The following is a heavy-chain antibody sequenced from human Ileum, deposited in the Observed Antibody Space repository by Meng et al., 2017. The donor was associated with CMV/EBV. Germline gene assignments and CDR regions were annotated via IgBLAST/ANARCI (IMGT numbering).Heavy chain of an antibody. CDR3: SDLGFAPLDP. V-gene: IGHV3-72*01. Sequence: GESLTLSCAGTGFALSDYYVDWVRQAPGKGLEWIGQTRNKDQGYSTQYAASVRGRFRLSRDDSKNSVDLQMNSLRIEDTGVYYCSDLGFAPLDPWGEGMLVTVSS. CDR2: TRNKDQGYST. D-gene: IGHD2-2*03. CDR1: GFALSDYY. J-gene: IGHJ5*02.